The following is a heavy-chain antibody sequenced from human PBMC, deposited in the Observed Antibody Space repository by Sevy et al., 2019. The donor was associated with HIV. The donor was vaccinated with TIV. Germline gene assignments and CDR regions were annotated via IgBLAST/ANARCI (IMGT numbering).Heavy chain of an antibody. D-gene: IGHD1-20*01. J-gene: IGHJ4*02. V-gene: IGHV4-39*02. Sequence: SETLSLTCFVSGGSISSNSYYWGWIRQPPVRELEWIGTIHYGGSTYYNPSLESRVTLSVDTSKNHFSLKLSSLTAADEALYYCARRGIAGSTDYFDYWGRGTLVTVSS. CDR1: GGSISSNSYY. CDR3: ARRGIAGSTDYFDY. CDR2: IHYGGST.